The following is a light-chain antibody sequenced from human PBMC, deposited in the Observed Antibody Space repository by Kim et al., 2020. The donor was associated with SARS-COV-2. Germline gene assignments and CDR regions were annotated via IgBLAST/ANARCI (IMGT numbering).Light chain of an antibody. CDR2: DTS. J-gene: IGKJ4*01. CDR1: QSVSNH. V-gene: IGKV3-11*01. Sequence: EIVLTQSPAILSLSPGERATLSCRASQSVSNHLAWYQQKAAQAPRLLIYDTSNRATGIPPRFSGSGSGTDFTLTISSGEPKDFAVYYSEQRYNRPLTFGGGTKVYIK. CDR3: EQRYNRPLT.